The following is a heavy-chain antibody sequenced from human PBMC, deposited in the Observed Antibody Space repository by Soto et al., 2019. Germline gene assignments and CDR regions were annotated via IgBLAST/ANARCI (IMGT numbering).Heavy chain of an antibody. CDR1: GGSISSYY. D-gene: IGHD6-6*01. J-gene: IGHJ4*02. CDR2: IYYSGST. Sequence: SETLSLTCTVSGGSISSYYWSWIRQPPGKGLEWIGYIYYSGSTNYNPSLKSRVTISVDTSKNQFSLKLSSVTAADTAVSYCARGLRLAASSSPFDYWGQGTLVTVSS. CDR3: ARGLRLAASSSPFDY. V-gene: IGHV4-59*01.